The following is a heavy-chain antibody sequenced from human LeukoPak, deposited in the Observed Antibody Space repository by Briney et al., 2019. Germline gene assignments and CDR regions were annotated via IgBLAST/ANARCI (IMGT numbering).Heavy chain of an antibody. CDR2: IRGIGGST. V-gene: IGHV3-23*01. CDR3: ARVEDFH. J-gene: IGHJ4*02. CDR1: GFTFYSYG. Sequence: PGGSLRLSCAASGFTFYSYGMSWVRQAPGKGLEWVSTIRGIGGSTYYADSVKGRFTISRDNSKNTLYLQMNSLRSEDTAVYYCARVEDFHWGQGTLVTVSS. D-gene: IGHD3-3*01.